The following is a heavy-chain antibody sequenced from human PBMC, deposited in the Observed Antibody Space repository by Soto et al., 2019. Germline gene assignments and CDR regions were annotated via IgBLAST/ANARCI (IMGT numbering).Heavy chain of an antibody. J-gene: IGHJ6*02. CDR3: ATQFHHCGGDCYRGPYFGMDV. V-gene: IGHV1-2*02. CDR2: INPYTGGT. D-gene: IGHD2-21*02. CDR1: GYTFTGYY. Sequence: QVQLVQSGSEVKEPGASVKVSCKASGYTFTGYYVLWVRQAPGQGPECMGWINPYTGGTNYAQKFQGRVTMTRYTSISTAYMVLSKFISDDTAVYYCATQFHHCGGDCYRGPYFGMDVWGQGTTVTVSS.